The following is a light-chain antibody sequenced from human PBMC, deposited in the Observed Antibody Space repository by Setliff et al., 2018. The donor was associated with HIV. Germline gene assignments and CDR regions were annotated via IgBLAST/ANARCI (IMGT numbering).Light chain of an antibody. CDR2: AAS. CDR3: QQSYTTAALT. V-gene: IGKV1-39*01. J-gene: IGKJ4*01. CDR1: QSIGNY. Sequence: DIQMTQSPSSLSASVGDRVTITCRASQSIGNYLNWYQHKPGKAPELLIYAASNLQSGVPSRFSGTKYGTDFSLTITSLQPEDFATYYCQQSYTTAALTFGGGTKVDIK.